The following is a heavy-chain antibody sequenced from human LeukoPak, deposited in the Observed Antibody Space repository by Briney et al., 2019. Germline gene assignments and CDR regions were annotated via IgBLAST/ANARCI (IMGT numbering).Heavy chain of an antibody. D-gene: IGHD6-6*01. V-gene: IGHV3-7*01. Sequence: GGSLRLSCAASGFTFSTYRMSWVRQAPGKGLEWVANIKQDGSEKHYVDSVKGRFTISRDNAKDSLYLQMNSLRAEDTAVYYCAREESSSSGYYFDYWGQGTLVTVSS. CDR3: AREESSSSGYYFDY. CDR2: IKQDGSEK. J-gene: IGHJ4*02. CDR1: GFTFSTYR.